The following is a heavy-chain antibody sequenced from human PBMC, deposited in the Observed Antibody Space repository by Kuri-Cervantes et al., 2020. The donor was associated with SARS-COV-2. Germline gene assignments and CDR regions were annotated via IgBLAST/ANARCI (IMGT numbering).Heavy chain of an antibody. CDR1: GFTFSSYG. V-gene: IGHV3-33*01. J-gene: IGHJ6*03. D-gene: IGHD3-10*01. CDR2: IWYDGSNK. CDR3: ARVPLRGFGESATTIYYYYMDV. Sequence: LSLTCAASGFTFSSYGMHWVRQAPGKGLEWVAVIWYDGSNKYYADSVKGRFTISRDNSKNTLYLQMNSLRAEDTAVYYCARVPLRGFGESATTIYYYYMDVWGKGTTVTVSS.